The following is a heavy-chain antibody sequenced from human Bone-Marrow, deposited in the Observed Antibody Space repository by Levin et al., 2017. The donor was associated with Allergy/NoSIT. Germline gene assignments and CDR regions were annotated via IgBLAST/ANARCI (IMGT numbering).Heavy chain of an antibody. Sequence: EASVKVSCKASGYTLTDYYLHWVRQAPGQGLEWMGRIDPNDGGTYYAQKFQGRVTMTRDTSISTAYMELSRLSSDDTARYYCARDLGLVVNGKFNWIDPWGQGTLVTVSS. J-gene: IGHJ5*02. CDR1: GYTLTDYY. V-gene: IGHV1-2*06. CDR2: IDPNDGGT. CDR3: ARDLGLVVNGKFNWIDP. D-gene: IGHD2-8*01.